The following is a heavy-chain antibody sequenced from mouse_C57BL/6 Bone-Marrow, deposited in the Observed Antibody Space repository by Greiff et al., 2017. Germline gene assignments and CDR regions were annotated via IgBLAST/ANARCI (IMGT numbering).Heavy chain of an antibody. V-gene: IGHV5-17*01. J-gene: IGHJ2*01. CDR2: ISSGSSTI. D-gene: IGHD1-1*01. CDR1: GFTFSDYG. Sequence: DVMLVESGGGLVKPGGSLKLSCAASGFTFSDYGMHWVRQAPEKGLEWVAYISSGSSTIYYADTVKGRFPISRDNAKNTLFLQMTSLRSEDTAMYYCARHPYYFCLGYYFDYWGQGTTLTVSS. CDR3: ARHPYYFCLGYYFDY.